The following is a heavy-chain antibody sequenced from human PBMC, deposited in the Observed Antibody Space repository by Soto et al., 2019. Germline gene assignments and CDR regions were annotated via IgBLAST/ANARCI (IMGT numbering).Heavy chain of an antibody. J-gene: IGHJ4*02. V-gene: IGHV4-31*03. D-gene: IGHD6-13*01. CDR3: ARWGSSGTFDY. Sequence: SETLSLTCTVSGGSISSGGYYWSWIRQHPGKGLERIGYIYYSGSTYYNPSLKSRVTISVDTSKNQFSLKLSSVTAADTAVYYCARWGSSGTFDYWGQGTLVTVSS. CDR2: IYYSGST. CDR1: GGSISSGGYY.